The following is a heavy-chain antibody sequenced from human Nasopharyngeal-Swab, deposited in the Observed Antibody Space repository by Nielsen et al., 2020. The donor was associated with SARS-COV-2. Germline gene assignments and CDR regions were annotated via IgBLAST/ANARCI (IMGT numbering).Heavy chain of an antibody. V-gene: IGHV3-69-1*01. D-gene: IGHD3-3*01. Sequence: GGSLRLSCAASGFPFSDYYMNWVRQAPGKGLEWVSPISSTTTIYCADSVKGRFTISRDNAKNSLCLHMNSLRAEDTAVYYCASGMVLEWLPTYWYFDLWGRGTLVTVSS. CDR3: ASGMVLEWLPTYWYFDL. CDR1: GFPFSDYY. J-gene: IGHJ2*01. CDR2: ISSTTTI.